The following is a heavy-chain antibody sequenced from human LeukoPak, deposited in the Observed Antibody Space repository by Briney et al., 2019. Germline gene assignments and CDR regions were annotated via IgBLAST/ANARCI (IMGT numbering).Heavy chain of an antibody. CDR1: GYSFTTYW. CDR2: IYPGDSDT. V-gene: IGHV5-51*01. J-gene: IGHJ4*02. CDR3: ARKYGSNRVDY. Sequence: GESPKISCKGSGYSFTTYWIGWVRQMPGKGLEWMGIIYPGDSDTTYSPSFQGQVTISADKSISTAYLQWSSLKASDTAMYYCARKYGSNRVDYWGQGTLVTVSS. D-gene: IGHD4-23*01.